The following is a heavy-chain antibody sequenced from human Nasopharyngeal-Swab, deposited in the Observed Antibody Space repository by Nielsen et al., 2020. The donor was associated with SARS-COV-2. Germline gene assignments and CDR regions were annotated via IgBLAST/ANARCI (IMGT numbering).Heavy chain of an antibody. CDR2: IYHSGST. CDR3: ARRRFGAAAGGFDY. Sequence: SETLSLTCAVSGGSISNSNWWSWVRQPPGKGLEWIGEIYHSGSTNYNPSLKSRVTISVDKSKNQFSLKLSSVTAADTAVYYCARRRFGAAAGGFDYWGQGTLVTVSS. D-gene: IGHD6-13*01. J-gene: IGHJ4*02. CDR1: GGSISNSNW. V-gene: IGHV4-4*02.